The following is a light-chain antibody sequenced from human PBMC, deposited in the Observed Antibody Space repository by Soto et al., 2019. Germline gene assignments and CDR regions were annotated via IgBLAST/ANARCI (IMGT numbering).Light chain of an antibody. CDR2: DVS. CDR1: SGDVGYYNY. J-gene: IGLJ1*01. Sequence: QSALTQPRSVSGSPGQPVTISCTGTSGDVGYYNYVSWYQQHPGKAPKVMIYDVSERPSGVPDRFSGSKSGNTASLTISGLQAEDEADYYCCSYAGSPRYVFGTGTKVTVL. CDR3: CSYAGSPRYV. V-gene: IGLV2-11*01.